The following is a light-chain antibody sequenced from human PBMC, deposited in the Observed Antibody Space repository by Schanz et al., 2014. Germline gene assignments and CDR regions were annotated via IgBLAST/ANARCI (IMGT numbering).Light chain of an antibody. CDR3: QHYYNWPRT. V-gene: IGKV3-20*01. J-gene: IGKJ1*01. CDR2: GAS. Sequence: EIVLTQSPGTLSLSPGERATLSCRTSQSVSSIDLAWYQQKPGQAPNVLIYGASRRATGIPDRFSGSGSGTDFTLTISRLEPEDFAVYYCQHYYNWPRTFGQGTKVEIK. CDR1: QSVSSID.